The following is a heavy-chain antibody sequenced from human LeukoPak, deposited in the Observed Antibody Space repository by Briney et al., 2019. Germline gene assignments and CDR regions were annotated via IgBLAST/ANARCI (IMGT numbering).Heavy chain of an antibody. D-gene: IGHD6-19*01. CDR3: AKDRGVTAVADPFDY. CDR1: GFTFSSYW. Sequence: GGSLRLSCAASGFTFSSYWMSWVRQAPGKGLEWVSAISGSGGSTYYADSVKGRFTISRDNSKNTLYLQMNSLRAEDTAVYYCAKDRGVTAVADPFDYWGQGTLVTVSS. CDR2: ISGSGGST. J-gene: IGHJ4*02. V-gene: IGHV3-23*01.